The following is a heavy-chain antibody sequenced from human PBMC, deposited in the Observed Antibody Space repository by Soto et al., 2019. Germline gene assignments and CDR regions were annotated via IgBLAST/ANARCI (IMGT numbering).Heavy chain of an antibody. CDR1: GFTFSSYG. D-gene: IGHD4-17*01. Sequence: GSLRLSCAASGFTFSSYGMHWVRQAPGKGLEWVAVISYDGSNKYYADSVKGRFTISRDNSKNTLYLQMNSLRAEDTAVYYCAKDRDYVNYFDYWGQGTLVTVSS. J-gene: IGHJ4*02. CDR2: ISYDGSNK. CDR3: AKDRDYVNYFDY. V-gene: IGHV3-30*18.